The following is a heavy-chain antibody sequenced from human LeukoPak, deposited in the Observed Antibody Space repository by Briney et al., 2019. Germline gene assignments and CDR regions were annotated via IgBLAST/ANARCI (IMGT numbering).Heavy chain of an antibody. CDR1: GYTFTSYG. J-gene: IGHJ4*02. CDR3: AREYSSSWYFSLDY. Sequence: ASVKVSCEASGYTFTSYGISWVRQAPGQGLEWMGWISAYNGNTNYAQKLQGRVTMTTDTSTSTAYMELRSLRSDDTAVYYCAREYSSSWYFSLDYWGQGTLVTVSS. CDR2: ISAYNGNT. D-gene: IGHD6-13*01. V-gene: IGHV1-18*01.